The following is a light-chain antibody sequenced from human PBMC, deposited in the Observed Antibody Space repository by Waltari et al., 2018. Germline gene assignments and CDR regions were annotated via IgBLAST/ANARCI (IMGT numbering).Light chain of an antibody. CDR1: SSAVGIYNL. Sequence: QSGLAQPASASGSPGQSITITCTGTSSAVGIYNLVSWYQQRPGKAPTLLIYEVTKRAPGTSDRFSASKSGNTASLSISGLQAQEDEADYYCCSYVGLGTYVFGTGTKVTV. CDR3: CSYVGLGTYV. J-gene: IGLJ1*01. V-gene: IGLV2-23*02. CDR2: EVT.